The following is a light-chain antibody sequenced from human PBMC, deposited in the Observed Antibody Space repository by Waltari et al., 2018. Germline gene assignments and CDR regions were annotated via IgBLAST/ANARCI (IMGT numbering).Light chain of an antibody. J-gene: IGKJ2*01. Sequence: EIVLTQSPATLSLSPVEVATLSCRASESVRSYLAWYQQKPGQAPRLLIYDASNRASGIPARFSGSGSGTDFSLSISSLQSEDFAVYYCQQYNKWPPYTFGQGTKLEIK. V-gene: IGKV3-11*01. CDR3: QQYNKWPPYT. CDR2: DAS. CDR1: ESVRSY.